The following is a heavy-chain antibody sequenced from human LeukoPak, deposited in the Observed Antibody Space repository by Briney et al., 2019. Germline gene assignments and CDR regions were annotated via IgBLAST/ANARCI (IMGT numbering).Heavy chain of an antibody. V-gene: IGHV3-21*01. CDR2: ISGSTNYM. CDR1: GFTFSSYS. D-gene: IGHD2-15*01. Sequence: PGGSLRLSCAASGFTFSSYSMNWVRQAPGKGLEWVSSISGSTNYMFYADSVKGRFTISRDNAKNSLYLRMNSLRAEDTAVYYCAGGGGSYCSGGSCYFLDYWGQGTLVTVSS. J-gene: IGHJ4*02. CDR3: AGGGGSYCSGGSCYFLDY.